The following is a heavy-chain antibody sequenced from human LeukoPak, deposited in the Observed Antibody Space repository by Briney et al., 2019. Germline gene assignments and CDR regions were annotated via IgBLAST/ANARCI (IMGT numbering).Heavy chain of an antibody. J-gene: IGHJ3*02. D-gene: IGHD3-10*01. CDR2: ISAYNGNT. CDR3: ARGGSITTIRGVIITDAFDI. V-gene: IGHV1-18*01. Sequence: ASVKVSFKASGYTFTTYGIIWVRQAPGQGGEWMGWISAYNGNTNYTQKLQGRVTMTTETSTTTAYMELRSLRSDDTAVYYCARGGSITTIRGVIITDAFDIWGQGTMVTVSS. CDR1: GYTFTTYG.